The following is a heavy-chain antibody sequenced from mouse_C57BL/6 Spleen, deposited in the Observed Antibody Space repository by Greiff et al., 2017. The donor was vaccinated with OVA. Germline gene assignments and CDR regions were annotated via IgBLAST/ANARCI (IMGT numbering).Heavy chain of an antibody. CDR3: ARYIGCYGAGFAY. CDR2: IRNKANGYTT. Sequence: EVNLVESGGGLVQPGGSLSLSCAASGFTFTDYYMSWVRQPPGKALEWLGFIRNKANGYTTEYSASVKGRFTISRDNSQSILYLQMNALRAEDSATYYGARYIGCYGAGFAYWGQGTLVTVSA. V-gene: IGHV7-3*01. CDR1: GFTFTDYY. J-gene: IGHJ3*01. D-gene: IGHD1-2*01.